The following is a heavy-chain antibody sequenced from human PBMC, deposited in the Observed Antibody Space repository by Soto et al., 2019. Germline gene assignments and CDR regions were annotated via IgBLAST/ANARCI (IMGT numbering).Heavy chain of an antibody. CDR2: IMPILGTA. Sequence: ASVKVSCKASGGTFSRYAISWVRQAPGQGLEWMGGIMPILGTAHYAQKFQGRVTITADESTSTAYMELSSLRSEDTAVDYCACCNDSSGYYYPSYYYFGMDVWGQGTTVTVSS. CDR3: ACCNDSSGYYYPSYYYFGMDV. J-gene: IGHJ6*02. CDR1: GGTFSRYA. D-gene: IGHD3-22*01. V-gene: IGHV1-69*13.